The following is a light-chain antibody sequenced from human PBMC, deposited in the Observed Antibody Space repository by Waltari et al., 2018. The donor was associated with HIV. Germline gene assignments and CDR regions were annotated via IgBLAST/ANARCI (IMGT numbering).Light chain of an antibody. V-gene: IGLV2-23*02. CDR1: TSAVGGSNY. Sequence: QSALTQPASVSGSPGQSITSSCPGTTSAVGGSNYVSCYQQHPGKAPKLIIYDVSKPPSGISNRFSGSKSGNTASLTISGLQAEDEADYYCCSYAGSIPVVFGGGTKLTVL. CDR3: CSYAGSIPVV. J-gene: IGLJ2*01. CDR2: DVS.